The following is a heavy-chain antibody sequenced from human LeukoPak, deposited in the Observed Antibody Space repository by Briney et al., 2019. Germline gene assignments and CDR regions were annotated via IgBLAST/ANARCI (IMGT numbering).Heavy chain of an antibody. CDR2: INPNSGDT. Sequence: ASVKVSCKTSGYTFTGYYMHWVRQAPGQGLEWMGWINPNSGDTNYAQKFQGRVTMTRDTSISTAYMELSRLRSDDTAVYYCARDFPAVTRWFDPWGQGTLVTVSS. V-gene: IGHV1-2*02. D-gene: IGHD3-16*01. J-gene: IGHJ5*02. CDR3: ARDFPAVTRWFDP. CDR1: GYTFTGYY.